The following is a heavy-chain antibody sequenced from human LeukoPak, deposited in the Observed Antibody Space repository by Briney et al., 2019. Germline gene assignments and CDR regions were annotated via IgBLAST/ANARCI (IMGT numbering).Heavy chain of an antibody. Sequence: VASVKVSCKASGGTFSSYAIGWVRQAPGQGLEWMGGIIPIFGTANYAQKFQGRVTITTDESTSTAYMELSSLRSEDTAVYYCASPDLYDSSGYYSYWGQGTLVTVSS. CDR1: GGTFSSYA. V-gene: IGHV1-69*05. D-gene: IGHD3-22*01. J-gene: IGHJ4*02. CDR3: ASPDLYDSSGYYSY. CDR2: IIPIFGTA.